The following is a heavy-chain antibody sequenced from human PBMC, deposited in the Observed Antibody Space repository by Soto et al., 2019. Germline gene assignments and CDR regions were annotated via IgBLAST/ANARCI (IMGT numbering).Heavy chain of an antibody. Sequence: ASVKVSCKASGYTFTSYGISWLRQAPGQGLEWMGWISAYNGNTNYAQKLQGRVTMTTDTSTSTAYMELRSLRSDDTAVYYCARDLGYGYYYGMDVWGQGTTVTVSS. CDR3: ARDLGYGYYYGMDV. CDR1: GYTFTSYG. D-gene: IGHD4-17*01. V-gene: IGHV1-18*01. CDR2: ISAYNGNT. J-gene: IGHJ6*02.